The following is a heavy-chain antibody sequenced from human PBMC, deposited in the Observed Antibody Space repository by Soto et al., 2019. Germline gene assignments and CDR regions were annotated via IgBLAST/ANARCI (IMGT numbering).Heavy chain of an antibody. J-gene: IGHJ6*02. CDR2: ISSSGSTI. Sequence: LRLSCAASGFTFSDYYMSWIRQAPGKGLEWVSYISSSGSTIYYADSVKGRFTISRDNAKNSLYLQMNSLRAEDTAVYYCARVLYYYDSSGYTKPDYYYYGMDVWGQGTTVTVSS. CDR1: GFTFSDYY. CDR3: ARVLYYYDSSGYTKPDYYYYGMDV. D-gene: IGHD3-22*01. V-gene: IGHV3-11*01.